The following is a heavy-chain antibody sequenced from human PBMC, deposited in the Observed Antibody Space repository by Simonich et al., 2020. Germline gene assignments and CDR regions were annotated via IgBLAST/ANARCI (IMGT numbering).Heavy chain of an antibody. V-gene: IGHV1-2*06. Sequence: QVQLVQSGAEVKKPGASVKVSCKASGYTFTGYYMHWVRQAPGQGLEGMGRSNPNSGGTNHAQKFQGRVTMTRDTSISTAYMELSRLRSDDTAVYYCARDEWFDAWGQGTLVTVSS. CDR2: SNPNSGGT. CDR3: ARDEWFDA. CDR1: GYTFTGYY. J-gene: IGHJ5*02.